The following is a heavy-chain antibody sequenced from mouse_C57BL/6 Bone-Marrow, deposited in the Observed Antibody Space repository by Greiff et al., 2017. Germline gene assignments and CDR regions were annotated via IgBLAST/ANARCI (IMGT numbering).Heavy chain of an antibody. V-gene: IGHV1-61*01. D-gene: IGHD2-4*01. J-gene: IGHJ1*03. CDR2: IYPSDSET. CDR1: GYTFTSYW. CDR3: VWVIYYDYDESRYFDV. Sequence: QVQLKQPGAELVRPGSSVKLSCKASGYTFTSYWMDWVKQRPGQGLEWIGNIYPSDSETHYNQKFKDKATLTVDKSSSTAYMQLSSLTSEDSAVYYCVWVIYYDYDESRYFDVWGTGTTVTVSS.